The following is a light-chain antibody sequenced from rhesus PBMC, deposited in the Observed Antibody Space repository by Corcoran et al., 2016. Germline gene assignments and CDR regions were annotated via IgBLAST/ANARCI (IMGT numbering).Light chain of an antibody. CDR1: QGITND. CDR3: QHYYSTPRT. Sequence: DIQMTQSPSSLSASVGDRVTITCRASQGITNDLAWYQQKQRETPKLLIYEASSLQSGIPSRFSGSGSGTDFTLTISSLQSEDVATYYCQHYYSTPRTFGQGTKVEIK. CDR2: EAS. V-gene: IGKV1-25*01. J-gene: IGKJ1*01.